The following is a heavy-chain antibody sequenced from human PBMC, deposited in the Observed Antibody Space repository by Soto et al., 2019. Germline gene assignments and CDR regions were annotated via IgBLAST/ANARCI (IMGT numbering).Heavy chain of an antibody. Sequence: QVQLVQSGAEVEKHGASVKVSCKASGYTFTSYYMHWLRQAPGQGLEWMGIINPSGGSTSYAQKFQGRVTITRDTSTSTVYMELSSLRSEDTAGYDCARDSSGYYHNWFDPWGQGTLVTVSS. D-gene: IGHD3-22*01. CDR3: ARDSSGYYHNWFDP. J-gene: IGHJ5*02. CDR2: INPSGGST. V-gene: IGHV1-46*01. CDR1: GYTFTSYY.